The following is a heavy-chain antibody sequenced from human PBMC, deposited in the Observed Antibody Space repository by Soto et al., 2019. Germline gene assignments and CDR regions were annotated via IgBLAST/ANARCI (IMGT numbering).Heavy chain of an antibody. D-gene: IGHD2-21*01. CDR1: GASISSYF. CDR3: AGGYTIVVIDY. V-gene: IGHV4-59*01. CDR2: IYYTGST. Sequence: PSETLSLTCTVSGASISSYFWSWIRQPPGKGLEWIGNIYYTGSTNYNPSLKSRVTISVDTSKNQFSLKLTSVTAADTAVYYCAGGYTIVVIDYWGQGTLVTVSS. J-gene: IGHJ4*02.